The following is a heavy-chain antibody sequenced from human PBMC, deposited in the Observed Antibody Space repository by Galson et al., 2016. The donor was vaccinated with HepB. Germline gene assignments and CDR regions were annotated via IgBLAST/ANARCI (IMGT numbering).Heavy chain of an antibody. D-gene: IGHD6-25*01. V-gene: IGHV1-3*03. CDR3: ARGGNAALSSDFHH. CDR2: INPDDANT. Sequence: LEWLGWINPDDANTKYSQDFQGRIIVTRDTSAAYMELRSLTSEDTAVYYCARGGNAALSSDFHHWGQGTLVSVSS. J-gene: IGHJ1*01.